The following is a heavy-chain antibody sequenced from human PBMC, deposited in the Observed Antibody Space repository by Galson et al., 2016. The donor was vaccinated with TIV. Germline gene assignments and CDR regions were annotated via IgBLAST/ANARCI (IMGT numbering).Heavy chain of an antibody. V-gene: IGHV3-53*01. CDR3: ATSTRPNDLDY. J-gene: IGHJ4*02. CDR2: TYTDDTT. Sequence: SLRLSCAASGFTVSSNYMSWVRQAPGKGLEWVSITYTDDTTYYAQSVKGRFTISRDTSKNMLYLQMNSLRAEDTAFYYCATSTRPNDLDYWCQGILVTVSS. D-gene: IGHD1-1*01. CDR1: GFTVSSNY.